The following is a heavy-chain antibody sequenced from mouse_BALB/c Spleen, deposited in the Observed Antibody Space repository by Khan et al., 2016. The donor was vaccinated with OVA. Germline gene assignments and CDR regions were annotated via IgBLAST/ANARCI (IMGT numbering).Heavy chain of an antibody. CDR1: GFSLTDYD. V-gene: IGHV2-6-5*01. CDR3: AKGIWSYYFALDY. CDR2: IWGGGNT. Sequence: VQLVETGPGLVAPSQSLSITCTVSGFSLTDYDVSWIRQPPGKGLEWLGVIWGGGNTYYNSALKSRLSISKDDSKSQVFLKVSSLQTDDTAMYYCAKGIWSYYFALDYWGQGTSVTVSS. J-gene: IGHJ4*01.